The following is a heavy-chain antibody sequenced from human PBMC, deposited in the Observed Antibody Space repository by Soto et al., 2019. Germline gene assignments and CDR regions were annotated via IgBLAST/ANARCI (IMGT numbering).Heavy chain of an antibody. CDR3: AAPSPGITGTTLGRNYYYYMDV. D-gene: IGHD1-7*01. V-gene: IGHV3-23*01. CDR2: ISGSGGST. Sequence: GGSLRLSCAASGFTFSSYAMSWVRQAPGKWLEWVSAISGSGGSTYYADSVKGRFTISRDNSKNTLYLQMSSLRSEDTAVYYCAAPSPGITGTTLGRNYYYYMDVWGKGTTVTVSS. J-gene: IGHJ6*03. CDR1: GFTFSSYA.